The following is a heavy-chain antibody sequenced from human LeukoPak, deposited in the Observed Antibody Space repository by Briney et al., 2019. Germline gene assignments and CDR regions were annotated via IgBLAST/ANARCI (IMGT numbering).Heavy chain of an antibody. CDR3: ARDLPLGIAAAGTLPDY. V-gene: IGHV1-46*01. CDR2: INPSGGST. Sequence: ASVKVSCKASGYTFTSYYMHWVRQAPGQGLEWMGIINPSGGSTSYAQKFQGRVTITRDTSTSTVYMELSSLRSEDTAVYYCARDLPLGIAAAGTLPDYWGQGTLVTVSS. D-gene: IGHD6-13*01. CDR1: GYTFTSYY. J-gene: IGHJ4*02.